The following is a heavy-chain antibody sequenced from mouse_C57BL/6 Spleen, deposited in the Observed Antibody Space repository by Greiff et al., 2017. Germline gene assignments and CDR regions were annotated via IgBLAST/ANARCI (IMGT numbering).Heavy chain of an antibody. J-gene: IGHJ4*01. D-gene: IGHD1-1*01. CDR2: ISYDGSN. CDR3: ARVTTVVATDYAMDY. Sequence: VQLKESGPGLVKPSQSLSLTCSVTGYSITSGYYWNWIRQFPGNKLEWMGYISYDGSNNYNPSLKNRISITRDTSKNQFFLKLNSVTTEDTATYYCARVTTVVATDYAMDYWGQGTSVTVSS. V-gene: IGHV3-6*01. CDR1: GYSITSGYY.